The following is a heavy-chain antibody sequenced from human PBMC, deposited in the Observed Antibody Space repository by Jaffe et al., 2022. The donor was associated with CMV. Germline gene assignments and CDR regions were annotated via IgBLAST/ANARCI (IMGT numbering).Heavy chain of an antibody. CDR2: IWYDGSNK. J-gene: IGHJ1*01. CDR1: GFTFSSYG. D-gene: IGHD2-2*01. V-gene: IGHV3-33*08. Sequence: QVQLVESGGGVVQPGRSLRLSCAASGFTFSSYGMHWVRQAPGKGLEWVAVIWYDGSNKYYADSVKGRFTISRDNSKNTLYLQMNSLRAEDTAVYYCAREATDCSSTSCYAGGYFQHWGQGTLVTVSS. CDR3: AREATDCSSTSCYAGGYFQH.